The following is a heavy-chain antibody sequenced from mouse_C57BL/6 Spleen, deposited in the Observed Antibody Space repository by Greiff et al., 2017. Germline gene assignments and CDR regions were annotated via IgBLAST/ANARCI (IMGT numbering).Heavy chain of an antibody. D-gene: IGHD2-3*01. CDR3: ARNDGYLYYFDY. CDR1: GYTFTSYW. J-gene: IGHJ2*01. V-gene: IGHV1-55*01. CDR2: IYPGSGST. Sequence: QVQLQQPGAELVKPGASVKMSCKASGYTFTSYWITWVKQRPGQGLEWIGDIYPGSGSTNYNEKFKSKATLTVDTSSSTAYMQLSSLTSEDSAVYYCARNDGYLYYFDYWGQGTTRTVSS.